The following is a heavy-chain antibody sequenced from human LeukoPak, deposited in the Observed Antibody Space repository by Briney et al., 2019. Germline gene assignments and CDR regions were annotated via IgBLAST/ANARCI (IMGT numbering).Heavy chain of an antibody. CDR2: IKWNGGST. V-gene: IGHV3-20*04. D-gene: IGHD2-15*01. CDR1: GFTFADYG. J-gene: IGHJ4*02. CDR3: ASGYNSVGGYYFDY. Sequence: PGESLRLSCAASGFTFADYGMSWVRQAPGKGLEWVSGIKWNGGSTGYADSVKGRFTISRDNAKNSLYLQMNSLRVDDTALYYCASGYNSVGGYYFDYWGQGTLVTVSS.